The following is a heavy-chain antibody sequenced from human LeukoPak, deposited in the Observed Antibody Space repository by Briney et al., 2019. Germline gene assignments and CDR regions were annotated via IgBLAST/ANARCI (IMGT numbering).Heavy chain of an antibody. CDR2: ISWNSGSI. V-gene: IGHV3-9*01. D-gene: IGHD6-19*01. Sequence: GGSLRLSCAASGFTFSSYAMSWVRQAPGKGLGWVSGISWNSGSIGYADSVKGRFTISRDNAKNSLYLQMNSLRAEDTALYYCAKDFNGGIAVAGYDYWGQGTLVTVSS. CDR3: AKDFNGGIAVAGYDY. J-gene: IGHJ4*02. CDR1: GFTFSSYA.